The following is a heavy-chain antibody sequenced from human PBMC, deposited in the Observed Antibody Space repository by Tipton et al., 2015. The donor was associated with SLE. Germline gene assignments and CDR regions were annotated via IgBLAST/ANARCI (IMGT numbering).Heavy chain of an antibody. CDR3: ARGKGYDYIWGSYRPPGAFDI. J-gene: IGHJ3*02. CDR2: IYYSGST. Sequence: TLSLTCTVSGGSISSHYWSWIRQPPGKGLEWIGYIYYSGSTNYNPPLKSRVTISVDTSKNQFSLKLSSVTAADTAVYYCARGKGYDYIWGSYRPPGAFDIWGQGTMVTVSS. D-gene: IGHD3-16*02. CDR1: GGSISSHY. V-gene: IGHV4-59*11.